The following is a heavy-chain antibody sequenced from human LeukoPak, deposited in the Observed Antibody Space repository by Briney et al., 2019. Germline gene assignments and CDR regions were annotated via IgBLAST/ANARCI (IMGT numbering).Heavy chain of an antibody. V-gene: IGHV3-43D*04. CDR3: AKDFAAEYAWGSYSYGYYGMDV. Sequence: GGSLRLFCAASGFTFDDYAMHWVRQAPGKGLEWVSLISWDGGSTYYADSVKGRFTISRDNSKNSLYLQMNSLRAEDIALYYCAKDFAAEYAWGSYSYGYYGMDVWGKGTTVTVSS. CDR2: ISWDGGST. CDR1: GFTFDDYA. D-gene: IGHD3-16*01. J-gene: IGHJ6*04.